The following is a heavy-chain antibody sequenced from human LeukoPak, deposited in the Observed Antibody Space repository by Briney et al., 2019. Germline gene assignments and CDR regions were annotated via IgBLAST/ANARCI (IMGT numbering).Heavy chain of an antibody. V-gene: IGHV3-33*01. CDR3: ARGDPTVTTKQNFDY. CDR2: IWYDGSNK. J-gene: IGHJ4*02. CDR1: GFSFSNYD. D-gene: IGHD4-17*01. Sequence: GGSLRLSCAASGFSFSNYDMHWDRQARGKGLEWVAVIWYDGSNKYYADSVKGRFAISRDNSKNTLYLQMNSLRVEDTAMYYCARGDPTVTTKQNFDYWGQGTLVTVSS.